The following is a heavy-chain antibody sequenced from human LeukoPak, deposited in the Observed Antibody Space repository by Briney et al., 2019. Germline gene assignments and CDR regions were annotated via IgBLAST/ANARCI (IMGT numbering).Heavy chain of an antibody. CDR3: AREYITRLSDYYYYYYMDV. CDR2: MNPNSGNT. CDR1: GYTFTSYD. J-gene: IGHJ6*03. D-gene: IGHD6-6*01. V-gene: IGHV1-8*03. Sequence: ASVKVACKASGYTFTSYDINWVRQATGQGLEWMGWMNPNSGNTGYAQKFQGRVTITRNTSISTAYMELSSLRSEDTAVYYCAREYITRLSDYYYYYYMDVWGKGTTVTVSS.